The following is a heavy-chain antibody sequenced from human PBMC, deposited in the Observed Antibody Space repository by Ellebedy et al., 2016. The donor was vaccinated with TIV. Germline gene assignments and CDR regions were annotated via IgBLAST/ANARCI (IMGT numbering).Heavy chain of an antibody. D-gene: IGHD7-27*01. CDR3: ARQSQGLGQGPFDI. V-gene: IGHV5-51*01. CDR2: IHPGDSDT. J-gene: IGHJ3*02. CDR1: GYSFTSYW. Sequence: GGSLKISCKGSGYSFTSYWIGWVRQMPGQGLEWTGIIHPGDSDTRYSPSFQGQVTISADKSISTAYLQWSSLKASDTAMYYCARQSQGLGQGPFDIWGQGTMVTVSS.